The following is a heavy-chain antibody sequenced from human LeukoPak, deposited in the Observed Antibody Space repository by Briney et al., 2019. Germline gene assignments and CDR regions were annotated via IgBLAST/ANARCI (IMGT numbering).Heavy chain of an antibody. Sequence: PSETLSLTCTVSGGSISSGDYYWSWIRQPPGKGLEWIGYIYYSGSTYYNPSLKSRVTISVDTSKNQFSLKLSSVTAADTAVYYCARVVRPKQHQFYDYWGQGTLVTVSS. D-gene: IGHD3-10*01. CDR2: IYYSGST. CDR1: GGSISSGDYY. V-gene: IGHV4-30-4*02. J-gene: IGHJ4*02. CDR3: ARVVRPKQHQFYDY.